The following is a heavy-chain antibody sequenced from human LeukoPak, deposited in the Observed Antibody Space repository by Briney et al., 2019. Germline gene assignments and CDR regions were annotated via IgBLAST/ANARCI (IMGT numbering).Heavy chain of an antibody. Sequence: GGSLRLSCAASGFTFSSYAMHWVRQAPGKGLEWVAVISYDGSNKYYADSVKGRFTISRDNSKNTLYLQMNSLRAEDTAVYYCARDYSNYYFDYWGQGTLVTVSS. D-gene: IGHD4-11*01. CDR2: ISYDGSNK. CDR3: ARDYSNYYFDY. V-gene: IGHV3-30*04. CDR1: GFTFSSYA. J-gene: IGHJ4*02.